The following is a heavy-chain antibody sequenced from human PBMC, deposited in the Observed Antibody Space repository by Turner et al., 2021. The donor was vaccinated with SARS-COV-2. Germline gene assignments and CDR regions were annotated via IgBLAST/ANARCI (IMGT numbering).Heavy chain of an antibody. Sequence: SNYMSWVRQAPGKGLEWVSVIYSGGSTYYADSVKGRFTISRDNSKNTLYLQMNSLRAEDTAVYYCAKPYSGSYFDAFDIWGQGTMVTISS. CDR1: SNY. D-gene: IGHD1-26*01. V-gene: IGHV3-66*02. CDR3: AKPYSGSYFDAFDI. J-gene: IGHJ3*02. CDR2: IYSGGST.